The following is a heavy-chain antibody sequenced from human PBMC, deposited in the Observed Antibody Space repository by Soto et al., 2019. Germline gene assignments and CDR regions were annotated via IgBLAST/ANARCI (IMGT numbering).Heavy chain of an antibody. J-gene: IGHJ4*02. CDR1: SGSISSSSYY. V-gene: IGHV4-39*01. Sequence: SDTLSITCTVSSGSISSSSYYGVLISHPPGKGLEWIGSIYYSGSTYYDPSLKSRVTISVDTSKNQFSLKLSSVTAADTAVYYCARISSSWSYYFEYWGQGTLVTVSS. D-gene: IGHD6-13*01. CDR3: ARISSSWSYYFEY. CDR2: IYYSGST.